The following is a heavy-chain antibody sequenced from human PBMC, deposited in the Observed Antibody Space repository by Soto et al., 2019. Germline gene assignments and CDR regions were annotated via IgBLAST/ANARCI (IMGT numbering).Heavy chain of an antibody. CDR2: IDPSDSYT. Sequence: KVSCKGSGYSFTSYWISWVRQMPGKGLEWMGRIDPSDSYTNYSPSFQGHVTISADKSISTAYLQWSSLKASDTAMYYCAFAGIVGATKRYYYGMDVWGQGTTVTVSS. J-gene: IGHJ6*02. CDR3: AFAGIVGATKRYYYGMDV. CDR1: GYSFTSYW. V-gene: IGHV5-10-1*01. D-gene: IGHD1-26*01.